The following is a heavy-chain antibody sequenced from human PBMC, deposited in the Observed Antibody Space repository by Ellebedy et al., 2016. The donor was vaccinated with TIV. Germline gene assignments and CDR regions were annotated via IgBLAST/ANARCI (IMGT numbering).Heavy chain of an antibody. V-gene: IGHV1-24*01. Sequence: AASVKVSCKVSGYTLTELSMHWVRQAPGKGLEWMGGFDLEDGDTIYAQKFQGRVTMTEDTFTDTAYMELSSLRSEDTAGYYCATLHLVYTSGYYYEGHDYWGQGTLVTVSP. CDR3: ATLHLVYTSGYYYEGHDY. CDR1: GYTLTELS. CDR2: FDLEDGDT. J-gene: IGHJ4*02. D-gene: IGHD3-22*01.